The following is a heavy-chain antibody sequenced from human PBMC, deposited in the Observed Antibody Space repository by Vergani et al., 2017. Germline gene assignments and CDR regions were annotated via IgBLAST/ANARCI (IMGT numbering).Heavy chain of an antibody. CDR2: TYYSGST. Sequence: QLQESGPGLVKPSATLSLTCSVSGASIRSRNYYWSWIRQHPGEGLEWIGYTYYSGSTYYNPSLKRRVTISVDTSKNQFSLKLSSVTAADTAVYYCARGDYLKVYYYYYMDVWGKGTTVTVSS. CDR1: GASIRSRNYY. J-gene: IGHJ6*03. CDR3: ARGDYLKVYYYYYMDV. D-gene: IGHD4/OR15-4a*01. V-gene: IGHV4-31*03.